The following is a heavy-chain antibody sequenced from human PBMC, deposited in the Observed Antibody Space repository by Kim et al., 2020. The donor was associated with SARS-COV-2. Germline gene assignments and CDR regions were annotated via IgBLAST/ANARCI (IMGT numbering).Heavy chain of an antibody. Sequence: PALERRGTISVDTTKNQFSLKQSSVTAADTAVYYCARVYGGYVSWQYFDYWGQGTLVTVSS. D-gene: IGHD4-17*01. J-gene: IGHJ4*02. V-gene: IGHV4-39*07. CDR3: ARVYGGYVSWQYFDY.